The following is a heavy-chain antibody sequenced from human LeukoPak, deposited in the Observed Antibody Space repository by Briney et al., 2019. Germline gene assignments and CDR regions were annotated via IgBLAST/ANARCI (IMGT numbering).Heavy chain of an antibody. J-gene: IGHJ4*02. CDR2: ISNGGSSGST. CDR1: GDSINAFY. CDR3: ARFSGGTSRVDY. V-gene: IGHV4-59*01. D-gene: IGHD3-16*01. Sequence: SETLSLTCTVSGDSINAFYWSWIRQPPGKGLEWIGYISNGGSSGSTNYNPSLKSRVTISADMSKNQFFLRLNSVTAADTAVYYCARFSGGTSRVDYWGQGTLVTVSS.